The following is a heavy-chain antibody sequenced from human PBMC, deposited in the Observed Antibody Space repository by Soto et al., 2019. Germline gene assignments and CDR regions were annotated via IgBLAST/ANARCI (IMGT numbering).Heavy chain of an antibody. CDR2: IYDTGNT. Sequence: QVQLHQSGPGLVKPSQTLSLECTVIGGSVNTGDDSWSWVRQSPGRGLEWIGYIYDTGNTFYNPALGNLVTISVHATKNQFSLTLPSVTAADTAVYFCAREPLDGMDVWGQGTNVTFSS. J-gene: IGHJ6*02. CDR1: GGSVNTGDDS. V-gene: IGHV4-30-4*01. CDR3: AREPLDGMDV.